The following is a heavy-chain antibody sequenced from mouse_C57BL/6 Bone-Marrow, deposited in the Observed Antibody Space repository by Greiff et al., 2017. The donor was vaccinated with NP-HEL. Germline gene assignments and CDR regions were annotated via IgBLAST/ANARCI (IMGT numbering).Heavy chain of an antibody. CDR2: INPDNGGT. CDR3: TLTVVAPYAMDY. D-gene: IGHD1-1*01. J-gene: IGHJ4*01. V-gene: IGHV14-4*01. CDR1: GFNINDDY. Sequence: EVQLQQSGAELVRPGASVKMSCTASGFNINDDYMHWVKQSPEKSLEWIGWINPDNGGTGYASKFKGKATITADTSSNTAYLKLSSLTSEDTAVYYCTLTVVAPYAMDYWGQGTSVTVSS.